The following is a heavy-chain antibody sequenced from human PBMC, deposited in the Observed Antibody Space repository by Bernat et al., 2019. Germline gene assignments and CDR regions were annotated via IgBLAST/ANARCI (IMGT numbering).Heavy chain of an antibody. Sequence: QVQLVESGGGVVQPGRSLRLSCAASGFTFSSYAMHWVRQAPGKGLEWVAVISYDGSNKYYADSVKGRFTISRDNSKNTLYLQMNSLRAEDTAVYYCARGIGYYDFWSGYYPLDYWGQGTLVTVSS. D-gene: IGHD3-3*01. CDR2: ISYDGSNK. CDR3: ARGIGYYDFWSGYYPLDY. V-gene: IGHV3-30-3*01. CDR1: GFTFSSYA. J-gene: IGHJ4*02.